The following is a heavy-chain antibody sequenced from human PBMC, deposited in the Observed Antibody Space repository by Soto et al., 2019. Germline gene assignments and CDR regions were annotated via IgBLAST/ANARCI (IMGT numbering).Heavy chain of an antibody. CDR1: GGSFSSYA. Sequence: ASVKVACKASGGSFSSYAISWVRQAPGQGLEWMGGIIPIFGTPSYAQKFQGRVTITADESTSTAHMELSSLRSEDTAVYYCAREYRSSSGRFDDRGQGTLVTLS. D-gene: IGHD6-6*01. V-gene: IGHV1-69*13. CDR3: AREYRSSSGRFDD. J-gene: IGHJ4*02. CDR2: IIPIFGTP.